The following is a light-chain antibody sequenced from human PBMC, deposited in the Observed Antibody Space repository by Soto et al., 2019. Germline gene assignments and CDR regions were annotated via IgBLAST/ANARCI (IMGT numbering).Light chain of an antibody. V-gene: IGLV4-69*01. Sequence: QSVLTQSPSASASLGASVKLTCTLSSGHSNYAIAWHQQQPEKGPRFLMKLNSDGSHSKGDGIPDRFSGSRSGAERYLTISTLQSEDEADYYCQTWVTGIHIFGGGTKLTVL. CDR3: QTWVTGIHI. CDR1: SGHSNYA. J-gene: IGLJ2*01. CDR2: LNSDGSH.